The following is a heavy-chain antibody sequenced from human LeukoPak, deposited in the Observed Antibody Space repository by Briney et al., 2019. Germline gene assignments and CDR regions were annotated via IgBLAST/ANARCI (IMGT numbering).Heavy chain of an antibody. CDR2: INPNSGGT. CDR3: ARQSYYDFWSGYYYFDY. J-gene: IGHJ4*02. V-gene: IGHV1-2*02. CDR1: GYTFTVYY. D-gene: IGHD3-3*01. Sequence: ASVKVSFTASGYTFTVYYMHRVRQAPGQGLEWMGWINPNSGGTNYAQKFQGRVTMTRDTSISTAYMELSRLRSDDTAVYYCARQSYYDFWSGYYYFDYWGQGTLVTVSS.